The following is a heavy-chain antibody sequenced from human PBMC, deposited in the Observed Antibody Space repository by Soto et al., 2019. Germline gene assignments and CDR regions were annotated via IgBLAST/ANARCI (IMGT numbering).Heavy chain of an antibody. Sequence: GESLKISCKGSGYSFSGSWIAWVRQLPGKGLEWMGVIYPGDSDTRYSPSFQGQVTISADKSISTAYLQWSSLKASDTAMYYCARMSSPHYNYYDMDVWGQGTTVSVAS. CDR3: ARMSSPHYNYYDMDV. J-gene: IGHJ6*02. CDR1: GYSFSGSW. V-gene: IGHV5-51*01. CDR2: IYPGDSDT.